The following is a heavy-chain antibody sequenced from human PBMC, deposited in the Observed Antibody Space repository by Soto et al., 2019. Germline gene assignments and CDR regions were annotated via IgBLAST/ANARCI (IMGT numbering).Heavy chain of an antibody. V-gene: IGHV3-21*01. Sequence: GGSLRLSCAASGFTFSSYSMNWVRQAPGKGLEWVSSISSSSSYIYYADSVKGRFTISRDNAKNSLYLQMNSLRAEDTAVYYCARTIFGVVIIDYWGQGTLVTVSS. CDR3: ARTIFGVVIIDY. J-gene: IGHJ4*02. CDR2: ISSSSSYI. CDR1: GFTFSSYS. D-gene: IGHD3-3*01.